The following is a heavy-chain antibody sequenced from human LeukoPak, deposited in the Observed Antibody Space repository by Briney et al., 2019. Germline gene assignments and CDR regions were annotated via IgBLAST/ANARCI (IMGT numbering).Heavy chain of an antibody. V-gene: IGHV4-31*03. CDR1: GGSISSGGYY. CDR2: IYYIGST. D-gene: IGHD3-9*01. CDR3: ARGGRYFDWLSPNAFDI. J-gene: IGHJ3*02. Sequence: SETLSLTCTVSGGSISSGGYYWSWIRQHPGKGLEWIGYIYYIGSTYYNPSLKSRVTISVDTSKNQFSLKLSSVTAADTAVYYCARGGRYFDWLSPNAFDIWGQGTMVTVSS.